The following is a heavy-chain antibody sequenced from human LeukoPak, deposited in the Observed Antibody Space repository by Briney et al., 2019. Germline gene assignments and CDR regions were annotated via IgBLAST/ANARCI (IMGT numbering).Heavy chain of an antibody. CDR2: IIPILGIA. Sequence: SVQVSCKACAGTFSSYAISWVRHDPGRGLEWMGRIIPILGIANYAQKFQGRVTITAAKSTSTAYLELSSLRSEDTAVYYCARDRSEGYYGSGSYFNWFDPWGQGTLVTVSS. V-gene: IGHV1-69*04. J-gene: IGHJ5*02. CDR3: ARDRSEGYYGSGSYFNWFDP. CDR1: AGTFSSYA. D-gene: IGHD3-10*01.